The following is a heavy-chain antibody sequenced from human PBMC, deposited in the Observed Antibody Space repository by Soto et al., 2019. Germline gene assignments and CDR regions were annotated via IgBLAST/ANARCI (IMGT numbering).Heavy chain of an antibody. CDR2: VYYTGST. J-gene: IGHJ4*02. CDR1: GDSISTFY. D-gene: IGHD3-22*01. CDR3: ARGRTVRNYADDSSDYFYFFDY. Sequence: SEILSLTRTVSGDSISTFYWGWLRQSPGKELEWIGYVYYTGSTNYNPSLKSRVTISVDRSKNQFSLKLTSANAADTAVYYCARGRTVRNYADDSSDYFYFFDYWGQGTQVTVS. V-gene: IGHV4-59*01.